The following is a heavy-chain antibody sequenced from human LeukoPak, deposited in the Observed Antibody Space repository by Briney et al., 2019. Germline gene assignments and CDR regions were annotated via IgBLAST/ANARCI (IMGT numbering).Heavy chain of an antibody. D-gene: IGHD4-11*01. CDR3: ARSVNIPGTEYYMDV. J-gene: IGHJ6*03. CDR1: GFTFSSYS. V-gene: IGHV3-48*04. CDR2: ISSSSSSTI. Sequence: GGSLRLSCAASGFTFSSYSMNWVRQAPGKGLEWVSYISSSSSSTIYYADSVKGRFTISRDNAKNSLYLRMNSLRAEDTAVYYCARSVNIPGTEYYMDVWGKGTTVTVSS.